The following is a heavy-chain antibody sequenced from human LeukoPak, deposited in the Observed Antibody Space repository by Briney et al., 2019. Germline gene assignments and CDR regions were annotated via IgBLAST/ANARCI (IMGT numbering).Heavy chain of an antibody. D-gene: IGHD3-10*01. V-gene: IGHV3-33*08. Sequence: GGSLRLSCAASGFAFSSYGMSWVRQAPGKGLEWVAVIWYDGSNKYYADSVKGRFTISRDNSKNTLYLQMNSLRAEDTAVYYCARDLGLRMVRGVIIPGPFDYWGQGTLVTVSS. CDR1: GFAFSSYG. CDR2: IWYDGSNK. CDR3: ARDLGLRMVRGVIIPGPFDY. J-gene: IGHJ4*02.